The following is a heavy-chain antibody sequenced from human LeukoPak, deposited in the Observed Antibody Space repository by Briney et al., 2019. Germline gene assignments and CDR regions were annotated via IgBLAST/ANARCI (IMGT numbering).Heavy chain of an antibody. V-gene: IGHV3-74*01. Sequence: PGGSLRLSCEASGFTFNTYWIHWVRQGPGKGLVWVSLISADGTTTTYADSVTGRFTVSRDNTRNTLYLQMNSLRAEDAAVYYCARGLAGAYRIMDVWGQGTTVTVS. CDR1: GFTFNTYW. D-gene: IGHD6-19*01. CDR3: ARGLAGAYRIMDV. CDR2: ISADGTTT. J-gene: IGHJ6*02.